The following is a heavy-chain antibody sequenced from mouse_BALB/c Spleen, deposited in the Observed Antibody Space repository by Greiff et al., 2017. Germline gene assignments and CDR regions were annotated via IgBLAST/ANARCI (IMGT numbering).Heavy chain of an antibody. CDR1: GFSLNDSG. Sequence: VQLKESGPGLVAPSQSLSITCTVSGFSLNDSGVSWIRQPPGKGLEWLGVIWGGGSTYYNSALKSRLSISKDNSKSQVFLKMNSLQTDDTAMYYCAKHTYYCSSYAMDYWGQGTSVTVSS. CDR3: AKHTYYCSSYAMDY. J-gene: IGHJ4*01. V-gene: IGHV2-6-5*01. D-gene: IGHD1-1*01. CDR2: IWGGGST.